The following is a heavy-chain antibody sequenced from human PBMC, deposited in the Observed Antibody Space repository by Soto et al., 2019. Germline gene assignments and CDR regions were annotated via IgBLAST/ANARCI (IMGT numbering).Heavy chain of an antibody. CDR3: ARDPYGGFFR. CDR1: GFTFSSYA. J-gene: IGHJ4*02. V-gene: IGHV3-30-3*01. Sequence: GGSLRLSCAASGFTFSSYAMHWVRQAPGKGLEWVAVISYDGSNKYYADSVKGRFTISRDNSKNTLYLQMNSLRAEDTAVYYCARDPYGGFFRWGQGTLVTVSS. D-gene: IGHD4-17*01. CDR2: ISYDGSNK.